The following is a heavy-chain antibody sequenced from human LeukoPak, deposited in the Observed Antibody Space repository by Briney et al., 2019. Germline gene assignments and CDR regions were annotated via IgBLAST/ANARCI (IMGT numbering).Heavy chain of an antibody. CDR1: GGSISSSNW. CDR3: ARDPRSAAYSWFDP. V-gene: IGHV4-4*02. CDR2: IYHSGST. Sequence: SETLSLTCAVSGGSISSSNWWSWVRQPPGKGLEWIGEIYHSGSTNYNPSLKSRVTISVDKSKNQFSLKLSSVTAADTAVYYCARDPRSAAYSWFDPWGQGTLVTVSS. J-gene: IGHJ5*02. D-gene: IGHD6-25*01.